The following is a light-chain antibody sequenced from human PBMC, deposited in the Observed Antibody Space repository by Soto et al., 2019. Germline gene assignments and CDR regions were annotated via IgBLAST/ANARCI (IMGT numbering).Light chain of an antibody. CDR2: GAS. J-gene: IGKJ3*01. Sequence: IQLTQSPSSLSASVGDRVTITCRASQGISSFLAWYQQKPGKAPKLLIYGASTLQSGVPSRFRGSGSGKDFTLTIGSLQPEDFATYYCQQLNSFPIPFGPGTKVDIK. CDR1: QGISSF. CDR3: QQLNSFPIP. V-gene: IGKV1-9*01.